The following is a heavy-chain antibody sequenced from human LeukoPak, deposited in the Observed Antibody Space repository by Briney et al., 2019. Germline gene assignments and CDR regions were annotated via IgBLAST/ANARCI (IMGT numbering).Heavy chain of an antibody. CDR1: GGSISSGDYY. CDR3: ARDKQTLDCGDSLGIDY. CDR2: IYYSGST. D-gene: IGHD2-21*02. J-gene: IGHJ4*02. Sequence: SETLSLTCTISGGSISSGDYYWSWIRQPPGKGLEWIGYIYYSGSTYYNPSLKSRVTISVDTSKNQFSLKLSSVTAADTAVYYCARDKQTLDCGDSLGIDYWGQGTLVTVSS. V-gene: IGHV4-30-4*01.